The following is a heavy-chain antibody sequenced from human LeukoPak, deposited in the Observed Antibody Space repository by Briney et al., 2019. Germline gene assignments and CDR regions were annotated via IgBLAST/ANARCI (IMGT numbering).Heavy chain of an antibody. D-gene: IGHD3-22*01. Sequence: ASVKVSCKASGYTFTSYDINWVRQATGQGLEWTGWMNPNSGNTGYAQKFQGRVTMTRDTSISTAYMELCSLRSEDTAVYYCARGSYFYDSSGYYLELPFDYWGQGTLVTVSS. CDR2: MNPNSGNT. J-gene: IGHJ4*02. CDR3: ARGSYFYDSSGYYLELPFDY. CDR1: GYTFTSYD. V-gene: IGHV1-8*01.